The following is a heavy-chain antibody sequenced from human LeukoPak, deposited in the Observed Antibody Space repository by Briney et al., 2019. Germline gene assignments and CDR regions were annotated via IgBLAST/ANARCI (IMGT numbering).Heavy chain of an antibody. CDR1: GFTFSSYA. J-gene: IGHJ4*02. Sequence: RTGGSLRLSCSASGFTFSSYAMSWVRQAPGQGLEWMGGIIPIFGTANYAQKFQGRVTITADESTSTAYMELSSLRSEDTAVYYCARRAGAYSHPHDYWGQGTLVTVSS. CDR3: ARRAGAYSHPHDY. V-gene: IGHV1-69*01. CDR2: IIPIFGTA. D-gene: IGHD4/OR15-4a*01.